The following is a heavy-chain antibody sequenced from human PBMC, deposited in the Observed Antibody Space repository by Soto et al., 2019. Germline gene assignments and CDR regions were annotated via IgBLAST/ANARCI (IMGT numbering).Heavy chain of an antibody. CDR1: GYSFTSYW. CDR2: IYPGDSDT. J-gene: IGHJ6*02. CDR3: ASPYSSSSHGMDV. V-gene: IGHV5-51*01. D-gene: IGHD6-6*01. Sequence: LRESLKISCKGSGYSFTSYWIGWVRQMPGKGLEWMGIIYPGDSDTRYSPSFQGQVTISADKSISTAYLQWSSLKASDTAMYYCASPYSSSSHGMDVWGQGTTVTVSS.